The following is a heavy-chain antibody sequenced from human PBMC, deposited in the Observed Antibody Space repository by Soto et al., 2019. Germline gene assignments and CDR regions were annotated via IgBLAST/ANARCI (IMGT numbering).Heavy chain of an antibody. CDR3: ARDRMVTYYYYYYYYYGMDV. Sequence: GGSLRLSCAASGFTFSSYSMNWVRQAPGKGLEWVSSISSSSSYIYYADSVKGRFTISRDNAKNSLYLQMNSLRAEDTAVYYCARDRMVTYYYYYYYYYGMDVWGQGTTVTVSS. CDR2: ISSSSSYI. J-gene: IGHJ6*02. D-gene: IGHD5-18*01. V-gene: IGHV3-21*01. CDR1: GFTFSSYS.